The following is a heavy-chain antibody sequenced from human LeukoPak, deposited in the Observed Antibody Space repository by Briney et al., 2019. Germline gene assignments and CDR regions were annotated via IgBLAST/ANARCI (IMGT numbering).Heavy chain of an antibody. D-gene: IGHD6-13*01. V-gene: IGHV4-39*07. Sequence: PSETLSLTCTVSGGSISSSSYYWGWIRQPPGKGLEWIGSIYYSGSTYYNPSLKSRVTISVDTSKNQFSLKLSSVTAADTAVYYCARDRGVGSSWPSDAFDIWGQGTMVTVSS. CDR3: ARDRGVGSSWPSDAFDI. CDR1: GGSISSSSYY. J-gene: IGHJ3*02. CDR2: IYYSGST.